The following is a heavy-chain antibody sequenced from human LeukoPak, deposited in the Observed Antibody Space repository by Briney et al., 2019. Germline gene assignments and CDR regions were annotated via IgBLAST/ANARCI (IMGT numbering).Heavy chain of an antibody. J-gene: IGHJ4*02. CDR2: ISSISSYI. CDR3: ARDLDYDFWSGYYMPHYFDY. CDR1: GFTFSSYS. Sequence: KPGGSLRLSCAASGFTFSSYSMNWVRQAPGKGLEWLSSISSISSYIYYADSVKGRFTISRDNAKNSLYLQMNSLRAEDAAVYYCARDLDYDFWSGYYMPHYFDYWGQGTLVTVSS. V-gene: IGHV3-21*01. D-gene: IGHD3-3*01.